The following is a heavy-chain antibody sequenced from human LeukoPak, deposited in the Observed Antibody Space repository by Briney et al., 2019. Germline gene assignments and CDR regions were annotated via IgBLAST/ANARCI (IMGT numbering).Heavy chain of an antibody. CDR1: GFTFSSYW. Sequence: PGGFLRLSCAASGFTFSSYWMSWVRQAPGKGLEWVANIKQDGSEKYYVDSVKGRFTISRDNSKNTLYLQMNSLRAEDTAVYYCARDNRAPGGSYEGPFDYWGQGTLVTVSS. CDR2: IKQDGSEK. D-gene: IGHD1-26*01. V-gene: IGHV3-7*01. CDR3: ARDNRAPGGSYEGPFDY. J-gene: IGHJ4*02.